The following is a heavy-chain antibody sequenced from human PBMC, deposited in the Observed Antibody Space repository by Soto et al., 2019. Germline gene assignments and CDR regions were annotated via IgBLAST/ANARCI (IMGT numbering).Heavy chain of an antibody. V-gene: IGHV3-30*18. CDR1: GFTFRSYG. CDR2: ISYDGSNK. CDR3: AKDDSSGY. J-gene: IGHJ4*02. Sequence: QVQLVESGGGVVKPGRSLRPSCAASGFTFRSYGMHWFGRAPGKGLEWVAVISYDGSNKYYADSVKGRFTISRDNSKNTLYLQMNSLRAEDTAVYYCAKDDSSGYWGQGTLVTVSS. D-gene: IGHD6-19*01.